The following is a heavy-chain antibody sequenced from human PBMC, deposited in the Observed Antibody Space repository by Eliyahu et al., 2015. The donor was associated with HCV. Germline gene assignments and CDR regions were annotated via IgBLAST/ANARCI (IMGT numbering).Heavy chain of an antibody. J-gene: IGHJ4*02. D-gene: IGHD3-16*02. CDR1: GFPFSSYA. V-gene: IGHV3-23*01. Sequence: EVQLLESGGGLVQPGGSLRLSCAASGFPFSSYAXGWVRQASGKGLEWVSIISGSGGSTYYADSVKGRFTISRDNSKNTLYLQMNSLRAEDTAVYYCAKGKGMITFGRVIVIPEGPDYWGQGTLVTVSS. CDR2: ISGSGGST. CDR3: AKGKGMITFGRVIVIPEGPDY.